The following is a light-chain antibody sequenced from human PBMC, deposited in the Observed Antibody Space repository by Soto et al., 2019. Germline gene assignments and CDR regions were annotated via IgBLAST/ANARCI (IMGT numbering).Light chain of an antibody. V-gene: IGKV3-20*01. CDR3: QQYHDSPLNT. CDR1: QSVRSTF. Sequence: VLPQSPDTLSLSPGDRATLSCRASQSVRSTFLAWYQQKPGQAPRHLIYGASNRAAGIRERFSGSASGTEFTLTISRLEPDDSAVYYCQQYHDSPLNTFGQGTKLQIK. J-gene: IGKJ2*01. CDR2: GAS.